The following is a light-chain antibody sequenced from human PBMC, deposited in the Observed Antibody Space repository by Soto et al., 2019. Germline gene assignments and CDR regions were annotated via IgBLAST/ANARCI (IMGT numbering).Light chain of an antibody. CDR2: EGS. CDR1: SXDVGNYNL. J-gene: IGLJ1*01. V-gene: IGLV2-23*01. CDR3: CSYAGSSTYV. Sequence: QSVLTQPASVSGSPGQSITISCTGTSXDVGNYNLVSWYQQHPGKAPKLMIYEGSKRPSGVSNRFSGSKSGNTASLTISILQAEDEADYYCCSYAGSSTYVFGTGTKGTVL.